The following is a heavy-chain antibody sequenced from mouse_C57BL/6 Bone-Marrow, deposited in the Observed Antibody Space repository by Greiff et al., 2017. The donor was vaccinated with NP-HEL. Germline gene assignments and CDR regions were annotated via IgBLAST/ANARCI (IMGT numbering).Heavy chain of an antibody. CDR3: TNYYGSSYWYFDV. CDR2: IDPENGDT. CDR1: GFNIKDDY. D-gene: IGHD1-1*01. Sequence: EVMLVESGAELVRPGASVKLSCTASGFNIKDDYMHWVKQRPEQGLEWIGWIDPENGDTEYASKFQGKATITADTSSNTAYLQLSSLTSEDTAVYYCTNYYGSSYWYFDVWGTGTTVTVSS. V-gene: IGHV14-4*01. J-gene: IGHJ1*03.